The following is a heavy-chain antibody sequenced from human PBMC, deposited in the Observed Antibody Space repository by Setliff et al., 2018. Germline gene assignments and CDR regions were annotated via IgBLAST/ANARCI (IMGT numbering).Heavy chain of an antibody. CDR1: GGSISSDSDY. CDR2: IYASGST. J-gene: IGHJ4*02. V-gene: IGHV4-61*02. CDR3: ARHHHLLAIFGVVTKSYFDY. Sequence: SETLSLTCTVSGGSISSDSDYWSWIRQSAGKGLEWIGRIYASGSTEYNPSLGSRVTISVDTSRNQFSLQLSSVTSADTAVYYCARHHHLLAIFGVVTKSYFDYWGQGTLVTVSS. D-gene: IGHD3-3*01.